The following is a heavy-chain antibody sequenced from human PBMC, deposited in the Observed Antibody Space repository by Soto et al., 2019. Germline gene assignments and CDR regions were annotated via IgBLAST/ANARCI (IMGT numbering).Heavy chain of an antibody. J-gene: IGHJ6*02. CDR2: IIPIFGTA. V-gene: IGHV1-69*13. Sequence: SVKVSCKASGGTFSSYAISWVRQAPGQGLEWMGGIIPIFGTANYAQKFQGRVTITADESTSTAYMELSSLRSEDTAVYYCAGDPPTTTYYYYGMDVWGQGTTVTVSS. D-gene: IGHD1-26*01. CDR3: AGDPPTTTYYYYGMDV. CDR1: GGTFSSYA.